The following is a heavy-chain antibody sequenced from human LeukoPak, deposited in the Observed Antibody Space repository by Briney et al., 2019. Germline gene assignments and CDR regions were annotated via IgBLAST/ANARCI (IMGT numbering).Heavy chain of an antibody. V-gene: IGHV3-21*01. CDR1: AFSFTNYS. CDR3: ARDRDPYYDYLWGSYRPSYFDD. CDR2: ISSSSRYI. D-gene: IGHD3-16*02. Sequence: KAGGSLRLSCSAFAFSFTNYSMNWVRQAPGKGREGVSYISSSSRYIFYADSVKGRFTISRDNTKNYLYLQMNSLRAEDTAVYYCARDRDPYYDYLWGSYRPSYFDDWGQGTLVTVSS. J-gene: IGHJ4*02.